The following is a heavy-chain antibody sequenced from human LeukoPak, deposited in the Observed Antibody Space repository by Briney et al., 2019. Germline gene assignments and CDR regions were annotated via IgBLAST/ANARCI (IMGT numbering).Heavy chain of an antibody. V-gene: IGHV4-59*01. Sequence: SETLSPTCTVSGGSISSYYWNWIRQPPGKGLGWIGYVFYSGSTNYNPSLKSRVTISVDTSKNQFSLKLSSVTAADTAVYFCASHGGKGAYFDYWGQGILVTVSS. CDR1: GGSISSYY. CDR3: ASHGGKGAYFDY. CDR2: VFYSGST. D-gene: IGHD4-23*01. J-gene: IGHJ4*02.